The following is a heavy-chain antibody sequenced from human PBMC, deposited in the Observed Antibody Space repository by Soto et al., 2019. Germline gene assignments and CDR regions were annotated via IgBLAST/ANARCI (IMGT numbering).Heavy chain of an antibody. CDR2: MNPNSGNS. CDR1: GYTFTSYD. D-gene: IGHD6-13*01. CDR3: ARRRGSSRLNWFDP. J-gene: IGHJ5*02. V-gene: IGHV1-8*01. Sequence: QVQLVQSGAEVKKPGASVKVSCKASGYTFTSYDINWVRQATGQGLEWMGWMNPNSGNSGYAQKFQGRVTMTRNTSISTAYMELSSLRSEDTAVYYCARRRGSSRLNWFDPWGQGTLVTVSS.